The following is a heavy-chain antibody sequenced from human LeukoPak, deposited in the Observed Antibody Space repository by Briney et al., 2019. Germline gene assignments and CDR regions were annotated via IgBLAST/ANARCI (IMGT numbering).Heavy chain of an antibody. D-gene: IGHD3-22*01. CDR1: GGSISSSSYY. J-gene: IGHJ4*02. CDR2: IYSGGST. Sequence: ETLSLTCTVSGGSISSSSYYWGWIRQAPGKGLEWVSVIYSGGSTYYADSVKGRFTISRDNSKNTLYLQMNSLRAEDTAVYYCARDRYDSSGYNFDYWGQGTLVTVSS. CDR3: ARDRYDSSGYNFDY. V-gene: IGHV3-53*01.